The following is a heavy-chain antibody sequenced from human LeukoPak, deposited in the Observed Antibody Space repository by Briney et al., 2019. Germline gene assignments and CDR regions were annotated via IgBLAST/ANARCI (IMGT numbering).Heavy chain of an antibody. D-gene: IGHD3-16*02. V-gene: IGHV4-59*01. CDR2: IYYSGST. CDR1: GGSISSYY. Sequence: SETLSLTCTVSGGSISSYYWSRIRQPPGKGLEWIGYIYYSGSTNYNPSLKSRVTISVDTSKNQFSLKLSSVTAADTAVYYCARELVWGSYRSWGQGTLVTVSS. CDR3: ARELVWGSYRS. J-gene: IGHJ5*02.